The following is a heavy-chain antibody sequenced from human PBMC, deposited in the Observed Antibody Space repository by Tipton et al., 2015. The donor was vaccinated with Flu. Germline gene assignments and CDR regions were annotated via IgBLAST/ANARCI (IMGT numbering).Heavy chain of an antibody. CDR1: GDSVSSNVAT. D-gene: IGHD3-10*01. CDR2: TYQRSMWHH. J-gene: IGHJ5*02. CDR3: ARGSGSGPKDWFDP. Sequence: GLVKPSQTLSLTCVISGDSVSSNVATRNWIRQSPSRGLEWLGKTYQRSMWHHIYAVSLRGRITITPDTSKNQFSLQLNSVTPEDTAVYYCARGSGSGPKDWFDPCGQGTQVTVSA. V-gene: IGHV6-1*01.